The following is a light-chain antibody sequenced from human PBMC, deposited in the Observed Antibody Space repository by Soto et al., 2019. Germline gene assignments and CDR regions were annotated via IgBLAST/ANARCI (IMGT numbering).Light chain of an antibody. CDR2: AAS. CDR3: LLDFSYFWA. V-gene: IGKV1-39*02. J-gene: IGKJ1*01. CDR1: QSINSY. Sequence: DIQMTQSPSSLSASVGDRVTITCLASQSINSYLNWYQQKPGKAPNLLIYAASSLQSGVPSRFSGSGSGTDFTLTISSLQPEDFATYYCLLDFSYFWAFGQGTKVDI.